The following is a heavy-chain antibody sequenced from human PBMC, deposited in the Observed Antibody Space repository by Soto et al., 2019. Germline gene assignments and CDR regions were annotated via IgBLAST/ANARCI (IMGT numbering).Heavy chain of an antibody. CDR3: AKVKTPEPYYYYYGMDV. Sequence: GGSLRLSCAASGFTFSSYAMSWVRQAPGKGLEWVSTISGGGSTTYYADFVKGRFTISRDNSKNTLYLQMNSLRAEDTALYYCAKVKTPEPYYYYYGMDVWGQGTTVTVSS. CDR2: ISGGGSTT. V-gene: IGHV3-23*01. CDR1: GFTFSSYA. J-gene: IGHJ6*02. D-gene: IGHD1-26*01.